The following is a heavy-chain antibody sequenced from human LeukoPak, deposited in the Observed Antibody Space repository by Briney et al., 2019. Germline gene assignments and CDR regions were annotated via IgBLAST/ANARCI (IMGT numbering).Heavy chain of an antibody. Sequence: GGSLRLSCVASGFTFSSYGMHWVRQAPGKGLEWVAVISYNEDAKIYADSVKGRFTISRDNAKNSLYLQMNSLRAEDTAVYYCARHGYCSSTSCYLGYWGQGTLVTVSS. D-gene: IGHD2-2*01. J-gene: IGHJ4*02. CDR3: ARHGYCSSTSCYLGY. CDR2: ISYNEDAK. CDR1: GFTFSSYG. V-gene: IGHV3-30*03.